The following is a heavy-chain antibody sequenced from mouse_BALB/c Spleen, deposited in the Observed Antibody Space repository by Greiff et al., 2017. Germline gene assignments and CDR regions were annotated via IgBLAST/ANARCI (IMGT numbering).Heavy chain of an antibody. D-gene: IGHD2-14*01. CDR1: GFTFSDYY. Sequence: EVQVVESGGGLVKPGGSLKLSCAASGFTFSDYYMYWVRQTPEKRLEWVATISDGGSYTYYPDSVKGRFTISRDNAKNNLYLQMSSLKSEDTAMYYCARDNYRYDYAMDYWGQGTSVTVSS. J-gene: IGHJ4*01. CDR3: ARDNYRYDYAMDY. V-gene: IGHV5-4*02. CDR2: ISDGGSYT.